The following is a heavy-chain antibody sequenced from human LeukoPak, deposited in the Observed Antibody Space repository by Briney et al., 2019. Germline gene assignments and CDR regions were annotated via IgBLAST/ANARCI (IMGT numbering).Heavy chain of an antibody. CDR2: IYYSGST. D-gene: IGHD3-10*01. CDR1: GGSVSSGSYY. V-gene: IGHV4-61*01. CDR3: ARGLGYGSGSYLDY. J-gene: IGHJ4*02. Sequence: SETLSLTCTVSGGSVSSGSYYWSWIRQPPGKGLEWIGYIYYSGSTNYNPSLKSRDTISVDTSKNQFSLKLSSVTAADTAVYYCARGLGYGSGSYLDYWGQGTLVTVSS.